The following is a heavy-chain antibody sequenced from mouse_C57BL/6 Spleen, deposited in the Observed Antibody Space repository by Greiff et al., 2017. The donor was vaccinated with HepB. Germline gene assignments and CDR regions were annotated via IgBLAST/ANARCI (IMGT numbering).Heavy chain of an antibody. D-gene: IGHD1-1*01. J-gene: IGHJ1*03. CDR1: GYTFTDYE. Sequence: QVQLQQSGAELVRPGASVTLSCKASGYTFTDYEMHWVKQTPVHGLEWIGAIDPETGGTAYNQKFKGKAILTADKSSSTAYMELRSLTSEDSAVYYCTRVHYGSSAYFDVWGTGTTVTVSS. V-gene: IGHV1-15*01. CDR2: IDPETGGT. CDR3: TRVHYGSSAYFDV.